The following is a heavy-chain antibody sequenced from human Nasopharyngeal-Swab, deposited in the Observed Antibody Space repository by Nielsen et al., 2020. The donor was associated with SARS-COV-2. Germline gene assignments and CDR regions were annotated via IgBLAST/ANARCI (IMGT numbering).Heavy chain of an antibody. Sequence: GESLKISCAASGFTFSSYGMHWVRQAPGKGLEWVAVIWYDGSNKYYADSVKGRFTISRDNSKNTLYLQMNSLRAEDTAVYYCARVRSSSWLDAFDIWGQGTMVTVSS. CDR3: ARVRSSSWLDAFDI. V-gene: IGHV3-33*01. J-gene: IGHJ3*02. D-gene: IGHD6-13*01. CDR1: GFTFSSYG. CDR2: IWYDGSNK.